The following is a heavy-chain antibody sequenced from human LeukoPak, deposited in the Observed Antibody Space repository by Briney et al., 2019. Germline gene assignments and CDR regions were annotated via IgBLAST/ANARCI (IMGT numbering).Heavy chain of an antibody. CDR1: GYTFTDFG. J-gene: IGHJ5*02. CDR2: INTNTGDS. CDR3: AREELTNTWFDP. V-gene: IGHV7-4-1*02. D-gene: IGHD1-7*01. Sequence: ASVKVSCKASGYTFTDFGLNWVRQAPGQGLEWMGWINTNTGDSTYAQAFTGRFVFSLDTSVRTAYLQISSLKAEDTAVYYCAREELTNTWFDPWGQGTLVVVSS.